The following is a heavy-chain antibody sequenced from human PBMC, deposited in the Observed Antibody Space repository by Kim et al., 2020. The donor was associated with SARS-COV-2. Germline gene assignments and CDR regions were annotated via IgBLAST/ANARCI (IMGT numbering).Heavy chain of an antibody. CDR3: ARDEGYYYDSSGYYIYYYYGMDV. Sequence: GGSLRLSCAASGFTFSSYSMNWVRQAPGKGLEWVSSISSSSSYIYYADSVKGRFTISRDNAKNSLYLQMNSLRAEDTAVYYCARDEGYYYDSSGYYIYYYYGMDVWGQGTTVTVSS. CDR2: ISSSSSYI. CDR1: GFTFSSYS. D-gene: IGHD3-22*01. J-gene: IGHJ6*02. V-gene: IGHV3-21*01.